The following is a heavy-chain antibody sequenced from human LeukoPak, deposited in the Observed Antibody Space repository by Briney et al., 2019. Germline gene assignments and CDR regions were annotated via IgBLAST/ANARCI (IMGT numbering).Heavy chain of an antibody. CDR2: IDPNSGGT. D-gene: IGHD5-18*01. CDR1: GHTFSGYY. V-gene: IGHV1-2*06. J-gene: IGHJ4*01. CDR3: ARDLGYGYGSVWHKYFDY. Sequence: GASVKVSCMASGHTFSGYYLRWVRQAPGQGLEWMGHIDPNSGGTKYAQKFQGRVTMTRDTSTTSAYMELSSLIFDDTAVYYCARDLGYGYGSVWHKYFDYWGHGTLVTVSS.